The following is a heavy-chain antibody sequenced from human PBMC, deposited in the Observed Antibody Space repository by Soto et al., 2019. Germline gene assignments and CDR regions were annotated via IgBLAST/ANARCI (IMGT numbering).Heavy chain of an antibody. V-gene: IGHV1-18*01. D-gene: IGHD6-19*01. CDR2: TSAYGGDT. J-gene: IGHJ5*02. CDR1: GYTILNYA. Sequence: VQLVQSGAEVKTPGASVKVSCRASGYTILNYAISWVRQAPGQGLEWMGWTSAYGGDTHYAQKSQGRVIMTTDTSTGTADMELRSLKSGDAAVYYCARALYSTGWTLVMRNWLEPWGQGTLVTVSP. CDR3: ARALYSTGWTLVMRNWLEP.